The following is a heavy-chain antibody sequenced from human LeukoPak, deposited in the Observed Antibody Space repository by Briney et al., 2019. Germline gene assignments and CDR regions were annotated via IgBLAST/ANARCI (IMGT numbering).Heavy chain of an antibody. J-gene: IGHJ4*02. CDR1: GGSISSYY. CDR3: ASTCLSSGWYRGDY. CDR2: IYYSGST. D-gene: IGHD6-19*01. V-gene: IGHV4-59*01. Sequence: SETLSLTCTVSGGSISSYYWSWIRQPPGKGLEWIGYIYYSGSTNYNPSLKSRVTISVDTSKNQFSLKLSSVTAADTAVYYCASTCLSSGWYRGDYWGQGTLVTVSS.